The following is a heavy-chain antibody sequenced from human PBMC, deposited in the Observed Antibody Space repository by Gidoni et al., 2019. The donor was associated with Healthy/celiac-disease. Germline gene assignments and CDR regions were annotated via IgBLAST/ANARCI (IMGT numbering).Heavy chain of an antibody. J-gene: IGHJ5*02. V-gene: IGHV1-69*01. CDR1: GGPFSSYA. CDR3: ARDALEPWNGWFDP. Sequence: QVQLVQSRAEVKKPGSSVKLSCTASGGPFSSYALRWLRQAPGQGLEWMGGIIPICGTAKYAQKWQGRVTITADESTSTAEMELSSLRSEDTTVYYCARDALEPWNGWFDPWGQGTLGTVSS. CDR2: IIPICGTA. D-gene: IGHD1-1*01.